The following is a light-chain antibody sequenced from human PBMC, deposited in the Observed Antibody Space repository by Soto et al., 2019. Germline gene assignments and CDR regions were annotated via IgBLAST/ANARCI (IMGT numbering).Light chain of an antibody. Sequence: SALTQPPSASGSPGQSVTISCTGTSSDVGAFNRVSWYQQHPGRAPKLIISEVDKRASGVPDRFSGSKSGNTASLTVSGLQAEDEADYYCSSYGGRNNLLFGGGTKLTVL. CDR3: SSYGGRNNLL. CDR1: SSDVGAFNR. J-gene: IGLJ3*02. V-gene: IGLV2-8*01. CDR2: EVD.